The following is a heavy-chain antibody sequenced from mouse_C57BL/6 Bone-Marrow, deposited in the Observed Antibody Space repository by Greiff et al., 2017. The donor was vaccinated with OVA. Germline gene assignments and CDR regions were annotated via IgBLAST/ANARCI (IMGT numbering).Heavy chain of an antibody. Sequence: VQLQQSGAELMKPGASVKLSCKATGYTFTGYWIEWVKQRPGHGLEWIGEILPGSGSTNYNEKFKGKATFTADTSSNTAYMQLSSLTTEDAAVYDCAGLAGSGGPWFAYWGQGTLVTVSA. CDR2: ILPGSGST. D-gene: IGHD1-1*01. J-gene: IGHJ3*01. V-gene: IGHV1-9*01. CDR1: GYTFTGYW. CDR3: AGLAGSGGPWFAY.